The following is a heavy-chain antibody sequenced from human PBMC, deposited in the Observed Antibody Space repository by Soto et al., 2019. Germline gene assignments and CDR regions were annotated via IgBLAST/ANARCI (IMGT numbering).Heavy chain of an antibody. Sequence: QVQLVQSGAEVKKPGSSVKVSCKASGGTFSSYTISWVRQAPGQGLEWMGRIIPILGIANYAQKFQGRVTITADKSTSTAYMELSSLRSEDTAVYYWARGQQQLREYYFDYWGQGTLVTVSS. CDR1: GGTFSSYT. D-gene: IGHD6-13*01. V-gene: IGHV1-69*02. CDR3: ARGQQQLREYYFDY. CDR2: IIPILGIA. J-gene: IGHJ4*02.